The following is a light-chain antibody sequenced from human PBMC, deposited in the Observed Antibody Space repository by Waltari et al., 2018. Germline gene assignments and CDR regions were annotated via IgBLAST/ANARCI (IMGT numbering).Light chain of an antibody. J-gene: IGLJ3*02. CDR3: SSFTSKSTWV. CDR2: DVS. V-gene: IGLV2-14*03. CDR1: SRDVGGYSY. Sequence: QSALTQPASVSGSPAQSITSPCTGPSRDVGGYSYVSWYQQQPAKALNLLIYDVSNRALGVSNRFSGSKSGNRASLTISGLQAEDESDYYCSSFTSKSTWVFGGGTKLTVL.